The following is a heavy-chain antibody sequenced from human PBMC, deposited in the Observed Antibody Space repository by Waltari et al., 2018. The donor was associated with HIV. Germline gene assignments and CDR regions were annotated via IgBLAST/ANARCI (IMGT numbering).Heavy chain of an antibody. CDR2: IYTSGST. D-gene: IGHD3-22*01. V-gene: IGHV4-61*02. J-gene: IGHJ4*02. CDR3: AREGRDFYDSSGFYLY. Sequence: QVQLQESGPGLVKPSQTLSLPCTVSGPSIPTGSYSWPWIRQSAGKGLEWIGRIYTSGSTKYNPSLKSRVTMSIDTSKNQFSLKLISLTAADTAVYYCAREGRDFYDSSGFYLYWGQGTLVAVSS. CDR1: GPSIPTGSYS.